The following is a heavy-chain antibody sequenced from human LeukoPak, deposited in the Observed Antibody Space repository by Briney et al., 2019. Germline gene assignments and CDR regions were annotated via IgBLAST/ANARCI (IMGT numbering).Heavy chain of an antibody. J-gene: IGHJ4*02. V-gene: IGHV3-9*01. D-gene: IGHD2-2*01. CDR2: ISWNSGSI. Sequence: GGSLRLSCAASGFTFDDYAMHWVRQAPGKGLEWVSGISWNSGSIGYADSVKGRFTISRDNAKNSLYLQMNSLRAEDTAVYYCARNLFGYCSSTSCHSPLDYWGQGTLVTVSS. CDR1: GFTFDDYA. CDR3: ARNLFGYCSSTSCHSPLDY.